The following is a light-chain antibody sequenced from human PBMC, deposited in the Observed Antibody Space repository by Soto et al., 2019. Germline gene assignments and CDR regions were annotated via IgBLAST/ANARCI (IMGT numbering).Light chain of an antibody. J-gene: IGKJ5*01. CDR1: QSVSSNF. CDR3: QQDGGSPIT. CDR2: AAS. V-gene: IGKV3-20*01. Sequence: EIVLTQSPGTLSLSPGERATLSCRASQSVSSNFLAWFQQQPGQAPRLLVYAASRRVTGIPDRVSGSGSGTDFTLTISRLEPEDFGVYFCQQDGGSPITFGQGTRLEIK.